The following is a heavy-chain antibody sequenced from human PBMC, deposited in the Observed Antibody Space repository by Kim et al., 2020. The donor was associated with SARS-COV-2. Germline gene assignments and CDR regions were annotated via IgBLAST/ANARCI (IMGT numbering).Heavy chain of an antibody. CDR1: GFTFTDYY. Sequence: ASVKVSCKASGFTFTDYYIHWVRQAPGQGLAWMGRINPDSGGTTYAQKFQGRVTMTTDTSTRTAYMDLSRLSPDDTAVYYCARGLAAAETSPLNYWGQGTLSPSPQ. D-gene: IGHD6-13*01. CDR2: INPDSGGT. J-gene: IGHJ4*02. V-gene: IGHV1-2*06. CDR3: ARGLAAAETSPLNY.